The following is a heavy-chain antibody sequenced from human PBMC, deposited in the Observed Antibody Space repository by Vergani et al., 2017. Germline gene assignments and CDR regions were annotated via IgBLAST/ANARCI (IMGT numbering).Heavy chain of an antibody. Sequence: QVQLQESGPGLVKPSETLSLTCTVSGGSVSSGSYYWSWIRQPAGKGLEWIGYIYYSGSTNYNPSLKSRVTISVDTSKNQFSLKLSSVTAADTAVYYCARELKVGDAFDIWGQGRMVTVSS. V-gene: IGHV4-61*10. CDR3: ARELKVGDAFDI. D-gene: IGHD1-26*01. J-gene: IGHJ3*02. CDR1: GGSVSSGSYY. CDR2: IYYSGST.